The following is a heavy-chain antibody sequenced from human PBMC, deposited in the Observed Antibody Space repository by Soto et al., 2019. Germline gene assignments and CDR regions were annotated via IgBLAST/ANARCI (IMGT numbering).Heavy chain of an antibody. V-gene: IGHV3-23*01. D-gene: IGHD6-6*01. CDR3: AKDLVLYSSSSPHYFDY. J-gene: IGHJ4*02. CDR2: ISGSGGST. Sequence: PGGSLRLSCAASGFTFSSYAMSWVRQAPGKGLECISVISGSGGSTYYADSVKGRFTISRDNSKNTLYLQMNSLRAEDSATYYWAKDLVLYSSSSPHYFDYWGQGSLVTVSS. CDR1: GFTFSSYA.